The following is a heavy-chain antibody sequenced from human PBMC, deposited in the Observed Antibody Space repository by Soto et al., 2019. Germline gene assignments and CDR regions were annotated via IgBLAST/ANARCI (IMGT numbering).Heavy chain of an antibody. Sequence: GGSLRLSCAASGFTFSSDAMHWVRQAPGKGLEYVSTINRNGGSTYYANSVKGRFTISRDNSKNTLYLQMGSLRAEDMAVYYCARGGSDYYFDFWGQGTLVTVSS. CDR3: ARGGSDYYFDF. CDR1: GFTFSSDA. CDR2: INRNGGST. J-gene: IGHJ4*02. V-gene: IGHV3-64*01. D-gene: IGHD2-21*02.